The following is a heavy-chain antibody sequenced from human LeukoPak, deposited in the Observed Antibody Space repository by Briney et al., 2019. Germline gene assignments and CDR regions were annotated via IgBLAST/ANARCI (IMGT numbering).Heavy chain of an antibody. V-gene: IGHV3-21*01. CDR3: ARAAEHSSSSLGY. D-gene: IGHD6-6*01. CDR2: ISSSSSYI. J-gene: IGHJ4*02. Sequence: GGSLRLSCAAPGFTFSSYSMNWVRQAPGKGLEWVSSISSSSSYIYYADSVKGRFTISRDNAKNSLYLQMNSLRAEDTAVYYCARAAEHSSSSLGYWGQGTLVTVSS. CDR1: GFTFSSYS.